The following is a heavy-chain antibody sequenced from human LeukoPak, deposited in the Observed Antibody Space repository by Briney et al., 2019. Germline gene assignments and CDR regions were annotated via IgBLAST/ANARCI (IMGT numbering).Heavy chain of an antibody. Sequence: PSETLSLTCTVSGGSISSGGYYWSWIRQHPGKGLEWIGSIYYSGSTYYNPSLKSRVTISVDTSKNQFSLKLSSVTAADTAVYYCARLESSGWYHYFDYWGQGTLVTVSS. CDR1: GGSISSGGYY. D-gene: IGHD6-19*01. V-gene: IGHV4-39*01. CDR3: ARLESSGWYHYFDY. J-gene: IGHJ4*02. CDR2: IYYSGST.